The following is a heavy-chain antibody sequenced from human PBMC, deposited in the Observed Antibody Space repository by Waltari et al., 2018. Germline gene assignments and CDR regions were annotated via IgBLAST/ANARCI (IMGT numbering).Heavy chain of an antibody. D-gene: IGHD3-10*01. CDR2: TYCRSKWYN. Sequence: QVQLQQSGPGLVKPSQTLSLTCGISGDSVSSNSAAWNWIRQSPSGGLEWLGRTYCRSKWYNQYAVSLKSRLVVNPDTSKNEVSLQLNSVAPEDTAVYYCVYGAGAFHIWGQGTMVTVSS. V-gene: IGHV6-1*01. CDR1: GDSVSSNSAA. J-gene: IGHJ3*02. CDR3: VYGAGAFHI.